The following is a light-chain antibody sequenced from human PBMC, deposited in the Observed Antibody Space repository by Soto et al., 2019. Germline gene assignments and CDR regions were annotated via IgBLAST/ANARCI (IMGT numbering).Light chain of an antibody. V-gene: IGKV3-11*01. J-gene: IGKJ5*01. CDR2: DAS. CDR3: QQRADWPIT. Sequence: EIVLTQSPATLSLSPGERATLSCRASQYITIYLAWYQQKPGQAPRLLIYDASNRATGIPARFSGSGSGTDFTLTISSLEPDDFAVYYCQQRADWPITFGQGTR. CDR1: QYITIY.